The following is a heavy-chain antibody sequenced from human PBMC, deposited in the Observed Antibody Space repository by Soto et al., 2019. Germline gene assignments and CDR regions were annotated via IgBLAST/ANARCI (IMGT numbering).Heavy chain of an antibody. D-gene: IGHD2-2*01. J-gene: IGHJ4*02. CDR2: ISGSGGST. Sequence: LGWSLRLSCAASGFTFSSYAMSWVRQAPGKGLEWVSSISGSGGSTYYADSVKGRFTISRDNSKNTLYLQMNSLRAEDTAVYYFAKAATGMPQDYSSQGTLVTVSS. CDR1: GFTFSSYA. V-gene: IGHV3-23*01. CDR3: AKAATGMPQDY.